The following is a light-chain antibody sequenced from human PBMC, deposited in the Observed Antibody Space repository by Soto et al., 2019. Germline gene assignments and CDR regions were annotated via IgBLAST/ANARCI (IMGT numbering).Light chain of an antibody. V-gene: IGLV2-14*01. CDR2: DVS. CDR3: SSYTTSSTVI. Sequence: QSVLTQPASVSGSPGQSITISCTGTSSDIGEYVYVSWYQQHPGTAPKLMIYDVSDRPSGVSNRFSGSKSGNTVSLTISGLQAEDEADYYCSSYTTSSTVIFGGGTKLTVL. J-gene: IGLJ2*01. CDR1: SSDIGEYVY.